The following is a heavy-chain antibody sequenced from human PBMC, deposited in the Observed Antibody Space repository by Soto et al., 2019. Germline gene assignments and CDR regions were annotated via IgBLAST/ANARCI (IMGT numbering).Heavy chain of an antibody. Sequence: SETLSLTCTVSGGSISSYYWSWIRQPPGKGLEWIGYIYYSGSTNYNPSLKSRVTISVDTSKNQFSLKLSSVTAADTAVYYCARVVLDPTLNFGYWGQGTLVTVSS. J-gene: IGHJ4*02. V-gene: IGHV4-59*01. D-gene: IGHD3-10*01. CDR2: IYYSGST. CDR1: GGSISSYY. CDR3: ARVVLDPTLNFGY.